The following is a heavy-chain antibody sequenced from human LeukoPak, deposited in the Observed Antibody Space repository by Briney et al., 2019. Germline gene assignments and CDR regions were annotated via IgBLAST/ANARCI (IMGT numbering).Heavy chain of an antibody. CDR2: IYYSGNT. V-gene: IGHV4-39*01. D-gene: IGHD3/OR15-3a*01. Sequence: SETLSLTCTVSAVSISSSNSYWGWLRQPPGKGLEWIGSIYYSGNTYYNASLKSQVSISIDTSKNQFSLRLTSVTAADTAVYYCARQTGSGLFILPGGQGTLVTVSS. CDR1: AVSISSSNSY. CDR3: ARQTGSGLFILP. J-gene: IGHJ4*02.